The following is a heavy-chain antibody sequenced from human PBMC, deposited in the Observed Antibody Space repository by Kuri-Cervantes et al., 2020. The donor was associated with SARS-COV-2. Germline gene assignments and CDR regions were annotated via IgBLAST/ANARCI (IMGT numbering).Heavy chain of an antibody. CDR1: GFTFDDYA. J-gene: IGHJ4*02. D-gene: IGHD6-13*01. CDR3: AKGPTAAGFYFDY. V-gene: IGHV3-9*01. CDR2: ISWNSGSI. Sequence: LSLTCAASGFTFDDYAMHWVRQAPGKGLEWVSGISWNSGSIGYADSVKGRFTISRDNAKNSLYLQMNSLRAEDTALYYCAKGPTAAGFYFDYWGQGTLVTVSS.